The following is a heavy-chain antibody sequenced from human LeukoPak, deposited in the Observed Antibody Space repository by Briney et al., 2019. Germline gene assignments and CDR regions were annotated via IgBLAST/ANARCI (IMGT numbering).Heavy chain of an antibody. Sequence: GASVKVSCKASGGTFSSYAISWVRQAPGQGLEWMGGIIPIFGTANYAQKFQGRVTITTDESTSTAYMELSSLRSEDTAVYYCASRPEGYYYYMDVWGKGTTVTVSS. CDR3: ASRPEGYYYYMDV. CDR1: GGTFSSYA. J-gene: IGHJ6*03. V-gene: IGHV1-69*05. CDR2: IIPIFGTA.